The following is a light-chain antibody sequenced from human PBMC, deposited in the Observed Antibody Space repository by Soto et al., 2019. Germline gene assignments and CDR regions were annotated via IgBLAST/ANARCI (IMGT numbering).Light chain of an antibody. CDR2: GAS. V-gene: IGKV3-20*01. Sequence: DIVLTQSPGTLSLSPGERATLSCRASQSVSSSYLAWYQQKPGQAPRLLIYGASSRATGIPDRFSGSGSGTDFTLTISRLEPEDFAVYYCQQNGSSPRWTVGQGTKVEIK. CDR3: QQNGSSPRWT. CDR1: QSVSSSY. J-gene: IGKJ1*01.